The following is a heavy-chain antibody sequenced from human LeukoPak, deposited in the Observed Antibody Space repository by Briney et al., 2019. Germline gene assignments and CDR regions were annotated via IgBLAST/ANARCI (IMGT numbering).Heavy chain of an antibody. J-gene: IGHJ3*02. V-gene: IGHV3-53*01. Sequence: GGSLRPSCAASGFTVSNSYMNWVRQASEKGLEWVSVMHSDGRTFYADSVKGRFTISRDKSKNMLYLQMDNLRAEDTAVYYCARDPDDRSGLDAFATWGQGTKVTVS. CDR3: ARDPDDRSGLDAFAT. CDR1: GFTVSNSY. D-gene: IGHD3-22*01. CDR2: MHSDGRT.